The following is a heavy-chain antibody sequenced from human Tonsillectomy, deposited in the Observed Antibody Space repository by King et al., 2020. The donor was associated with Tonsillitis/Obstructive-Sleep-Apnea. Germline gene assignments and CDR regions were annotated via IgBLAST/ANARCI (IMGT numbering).Heavy chain of an antibody. CDR2: INAGNGNT. D-gene: IGHD2-15*01. J-gene: IGHJ5*02. CDR3: ARVYCSGGSFLSFDP. Sequence: QLVQSGAEVKKPGASVKVSCKASGYTFTKYAMHWVRQAPGQRLEWMGWINAGNGNTKYSLKFQGRVTISRDTSANTAYMELRSLRSEDAAVYYCARVYCSGGSFLSFDPWGQGTLVIVSS. CDR1: GYTFTKYA. V-gene: IGHV1-3*01.